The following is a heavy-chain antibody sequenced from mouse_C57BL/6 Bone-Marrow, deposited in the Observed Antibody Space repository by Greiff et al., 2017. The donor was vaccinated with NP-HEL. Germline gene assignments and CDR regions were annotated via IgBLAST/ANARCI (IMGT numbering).Heavy chain of an antibody. V-gene: IGHV14-4*01. CDR3: TTGGNPFAY. Sequence: EVQLQQSGAELVRPGASVKLSCTASGFNIKDDYMHWVKQRPEQGLEWIRWIDPENGDTEYASKFQGKATITADTSSNTAYLQLSSLTSEDTAVYYCTTGGNPFAYWGQGTLVTVSA. CDR1: GFNIKDDY. CDR2: IDPENGDT. J-gene: IGHJ3*01. D-gene: IGHD2-1*01.